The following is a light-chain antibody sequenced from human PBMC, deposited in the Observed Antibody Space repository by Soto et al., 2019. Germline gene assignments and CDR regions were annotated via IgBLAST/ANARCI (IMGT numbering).Light chain of an antibody. Sequence: EIVLTQSPATLSLSLGERATLSCRASQSIGSYLAWYQHKLGQPPRLLIYDASNRATGIPVRFSGSGSGTDFTLTISRLEPEDFAVYYCHQYGKSPWTFGQGTKVDIK. V-gene: IGKV3-11*01. CDR2: DAS. CDR1: QSIGSY. CDR3: HQYGKSPWT. J-gene: IGKJ1*01.